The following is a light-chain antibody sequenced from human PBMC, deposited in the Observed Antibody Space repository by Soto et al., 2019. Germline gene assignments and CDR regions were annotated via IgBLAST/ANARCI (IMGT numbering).Light chain of an antibody. CDR3: LQDYTFPWT. CDR1: QDIRND. V-gene: IGKV1-6*02. J-gene: IGKJ1*01. CDR2: AAS. Sequence: AIQMTQSPSSLSASVGDRVTITCRARQDIRNDLGWYQQKPGKAPKLLIYAASSLQTGVPSRFSGSGSGTDFTLTISSLQPEDFATYYSLQDYTFPWTFGQGTKVEIK.